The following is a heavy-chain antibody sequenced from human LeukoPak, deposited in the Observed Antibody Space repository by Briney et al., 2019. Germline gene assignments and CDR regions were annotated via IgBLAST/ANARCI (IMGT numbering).Heavy chain of an antibody. CDR1: GFRFSDYS. J-gene: IGHJ4*02. CDR3: AGDRWRGAPDYFDC. V-gene: IGHV3-30*03. D-gene: IGHD1-26*01. Sequence: GGSLRLSCAASGFRFSDYSMNWVRQAPGKGLEWVAVVSKDTVSKLYRDSVKGRFTVSTDSSKNTVYLQMTGLRSEDTAVYYCAGDRWRGAPDYFDCWGQGTLVTVSS. CDR2: VSKDTVSK.